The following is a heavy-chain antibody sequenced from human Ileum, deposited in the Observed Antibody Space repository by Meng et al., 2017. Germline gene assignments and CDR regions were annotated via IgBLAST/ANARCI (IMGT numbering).Heavy chain of an antibody. J-gene: IGHJ4*02. CDR1: GDSISSSGW. D-gene: IGHD1-14*01. CDR3: ARVSYNKGSPKFDS. V-gene: IGHV4-4*02. CDR2: IYQSGST. Sequence: QGRLQGSGQGRVKPSGTLSLPCAGSGDSISSSGWWSWVRQPPGKGLEWIGQIYQSGSTNYNPSLKSRVTISIDRSENQLSLKLSSVTAADTAVYYCARVSYNKGSPKFDSWGQGTLVTVSS.